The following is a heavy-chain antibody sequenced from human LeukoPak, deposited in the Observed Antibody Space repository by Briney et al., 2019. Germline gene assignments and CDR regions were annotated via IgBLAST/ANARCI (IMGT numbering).Heavy chain of an antibody. CDR1: GGSLSTYY. Sequence: PSETLSLTCTVSGGSLSTYYWIWIRQPAGKGLEWIGRIQTSGNADYNPSLKSRVTMSVDTSKNQFSLRLRSVTAADTAVYYCARDSGDYNHDWYFDLWGRGTLVTVSS. CDR3: ARDSGDYNHDWYFDL. CDR2: IQTSGNA. V-gene: IGHV4-4*07. D-gene: IGHD4-17*01. J-gene: IGHJ2*01.